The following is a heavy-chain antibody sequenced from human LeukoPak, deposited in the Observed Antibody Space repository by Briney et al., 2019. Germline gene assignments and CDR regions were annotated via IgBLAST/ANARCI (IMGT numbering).Heavy chain of an antibody. CDR3: ARGTYGYYMDV. J-gene: IGHJ6*03. Sequence: SEPLSLTCSGSNYSISNSLYWGWLRQPPGKGLEWIGSIYRSGSTFYNPSLKSRVTISLDASKNQFSLKLSAVTAADTAVYFCARGTYGYYMDVWGKGTTVTVSS. V-gene: IGHV4-38-2*02. CDR1: NYSISNSLY. D-gene: IGHD4-17*01. CDR2: IYRSGST.